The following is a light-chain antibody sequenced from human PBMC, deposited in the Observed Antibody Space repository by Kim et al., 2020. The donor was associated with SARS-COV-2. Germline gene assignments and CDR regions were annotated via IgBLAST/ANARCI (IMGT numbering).Light chain of an antibody. Sequence: GQSNTIACTGTSSDVGAYDYVSWYQQHPGKAPKLMIYDVTNRPSGVSNRFSGSKSGNTASLIISGLQTEDEAHYYCSSSTGSNTLIFGGGTQLTVL. J-gene: IGLJ2*01. V-gene: IGLV2-14*03. CDR2: DVT. CDR1: SSDVGAYDY. CDR3: SSSTGSNTLI.